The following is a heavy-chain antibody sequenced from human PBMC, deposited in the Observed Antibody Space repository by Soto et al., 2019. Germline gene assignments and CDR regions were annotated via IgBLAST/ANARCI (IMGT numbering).Heavy chain of an antibody. CDR2: IKQDGSEK. D-gene: IGHD3-10*01. J-gene: IGHJ6*03. V-gene: IGHV3-7*01. CDR3: ARCVRGVKYYYYYYYMDV. CDR1: GFTFSIYW. Sequence: PGGSLRLSCAASGFTFSIYWMSWVRQAPGKGLEWVANIKQDGSEKYYVDSEKGRFTISRDNAKNSLYLQMNSLRAEDTAMYYCARCVRGVKYYYYYYYMDVWGKGTTVTVSS.